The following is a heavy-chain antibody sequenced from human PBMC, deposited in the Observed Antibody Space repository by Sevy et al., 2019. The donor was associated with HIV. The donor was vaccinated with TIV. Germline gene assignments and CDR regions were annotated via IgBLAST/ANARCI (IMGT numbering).Heavy chain of an antibody. Sequence: SETLSLTCAVYGGSFSGYYWSWIRQPPGKGLEWIGEINHSGSTNYNPSLKSRVTISVDTSKNQFSLKLSSVTAADTAVYYCARGKDIVVVVAATTNYFDYWGQETLVTVSS. J-gene: IGHJ4*02. D-gene: IGHD2-15*01. CDR2: INHSGST. CDR1: GGSFSGYY. CDR3: ARGKDIVVVVAATTNYFDY. V-gene: IGHV4-34*01.